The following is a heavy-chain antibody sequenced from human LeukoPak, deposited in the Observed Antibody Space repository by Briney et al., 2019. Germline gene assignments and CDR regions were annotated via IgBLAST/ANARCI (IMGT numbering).Heavy chain of an antibody. CDR2: ISGSGGST. V-gene: IGHV3-23*01. CDR1: GFTFSSYA. CDR3: AMTFRRNRSGDYDFWSGSDFDY. Sequence: RSGGSLRLPCAASGFTFSSYAMSWVRQAPGKGLEWVSAISGSGGSTYYADSVKGRFTISRDNSKNTLYLQMNSLRAEDTAVYYCAMTFRRNRSGDYDFWSGSDFDYWGQGTLVTVSS. D-gene: IGHD3-3*01. J-gene: IGHJ4*02.